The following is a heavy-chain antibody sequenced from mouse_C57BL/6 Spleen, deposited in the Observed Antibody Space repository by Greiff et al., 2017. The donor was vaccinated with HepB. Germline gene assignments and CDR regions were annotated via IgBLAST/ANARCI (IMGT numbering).Heavy chain of an antibody. Sequence: VQLQQPGAELVKPGASVKLSCKASGYTFTSYWMHWVKQRPGQGLEWIGMIHPNSGSTNYNEKFKSKATLTVDKSSSTAYMQLSSLTSEDSAVYYCAKEDGARLYYAMDYWGQGTSVTVSS. CDR3: AKEDGARLYYAMDY. J-gene: IGHJ4*01. CDR1: GYTFTSYW. CDR2: IHPNSGST. V-gene: IGHV1-64*01. D-gene: IGHD1-1*02.